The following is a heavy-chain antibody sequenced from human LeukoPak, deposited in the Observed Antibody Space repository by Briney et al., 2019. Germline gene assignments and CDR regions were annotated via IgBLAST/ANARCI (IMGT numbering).Heavy chain of an antibody. D-gene: IGHD6-13*01. V-gene: IGHV1-69*04. J-gene: IGHJ6*02. CDR1: GGTVTSCA. Sequence: AVKLSYTPSGGTVTSCAISWVRQAPGQGLKWMGRIIPILGIANYAQKFQGRVTITADKSTSTAYMELSSLRSEDTAVYYCARVVAAAGRSDYYYYGMDVWGQGTTVTVSS. CDR3: ARVVAAAGRSDYYYYGMDV. CDR2: IIPILGIA.